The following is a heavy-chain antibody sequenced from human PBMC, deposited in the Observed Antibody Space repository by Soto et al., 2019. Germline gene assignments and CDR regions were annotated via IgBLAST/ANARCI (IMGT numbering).Heavy chain of an antibody. V-gene: IGHV4-59*01. CDR1: GGSISSYY. CDR3: ARADDLGYGMDV. CDR2: IYYSGST. D-gene: IGHD3-16*01. J-gene: IGHJ6*02. Sequence: KPSETLSLTCTVPGGSISSYYWSWIRQPPGKGLEWIGYIYYSGSTNYNPSLKSRVTISVDTSKNQFSLKLSSVTAADTAVYYCARADDLGYGMDVWGQGTTVTVSS.